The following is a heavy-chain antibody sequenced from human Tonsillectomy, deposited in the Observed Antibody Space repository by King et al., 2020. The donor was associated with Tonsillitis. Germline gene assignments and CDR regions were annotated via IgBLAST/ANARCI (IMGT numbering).Heavy chain of an antibody. V-gene: IGHV3-9*01. J-gene: IGHJ6*02. CDR3: TKGDYGNYDSRPMDV. CDR1: GFTFGDYA. Sequence: VQLVESGGGLVQPGRSLRLSCAASGFTFGDYAMHWVRQAPGKGLEWVAGINWNSGIKAYAESVKGRFTISRDNAMNSLYLQMNSLTTEDTALFLCTKGDYGNYDSRPMDVWGQGTTVTVSS. CDR2: INWNSGIK. D-gene: IGHD4-11*01.